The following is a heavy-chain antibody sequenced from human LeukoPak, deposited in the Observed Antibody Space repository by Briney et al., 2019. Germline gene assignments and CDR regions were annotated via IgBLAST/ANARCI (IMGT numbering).Heavy chain of an antibody. CDR2: IYYSGST. CDR1: GGSIIIYY. D-gene: IGHD3-16*02. J-gene: IGHJ4*02. Sequence: SETLSLTCTVSGGSIIIYYWSWIRQPPGKGLEWIGYIYYSGSTNYNPSLKSRVTISVDTSKNQFSLKLSSVTAADTAVYYCARGSGVSSDYWGQGTLVTVSS. V-gene: IGHV4-59*01. CDR3: ARGSGVSSDY.